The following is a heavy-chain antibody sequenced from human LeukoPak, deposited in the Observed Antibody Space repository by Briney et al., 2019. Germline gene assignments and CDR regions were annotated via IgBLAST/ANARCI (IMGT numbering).Heavy chain of an antibody. CDR1: GYTFTSYG. CDR3: ARDERDIVVVVAASNYDAFDI. Sequence: EASVKVSCKASGYTFTSYGISWVRQAPGQGLEWMGWISAYNGNTNYAQKLQGRVTMTTDTSTSTAYMELRSLRSDDTAVYYCARDERDIVVVVAASNYDAFDIWGQGTMVTVSS. CDR2: ISAYNGNT. J-gene: IGHJ3*02. V-gene: IGHV1-18*01. D-gene: IGHD2-15*01.